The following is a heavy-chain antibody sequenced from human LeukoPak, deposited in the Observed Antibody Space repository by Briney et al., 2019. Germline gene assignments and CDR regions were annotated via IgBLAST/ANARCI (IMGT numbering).Heavy chain of an antibody. Sequence: GGSLRLSCAASGFTFSNFAMRWVRQAPGTGLQWVSTITGYGATFYADSVRGRFTIFRDTSMNTLFLQMNSLGAEDTAVYYCAKGAAAGKVDWFDPWAREPWSPSPQ. D-gene: IGHD6-13*01. CDR1: GFTFSNFA. V-gene: IGHV3-23*01. CDR2: ITGYGAT. CDR3: AKGAAAGKVDWFDP. J-gene: IGHJ5*02.